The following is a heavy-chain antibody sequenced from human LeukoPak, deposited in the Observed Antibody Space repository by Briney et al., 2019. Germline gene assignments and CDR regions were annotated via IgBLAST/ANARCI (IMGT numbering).Heavy chain of an antibody. Sequence: GGSLRLSCAASGFTFSSYSMNWVRQAPGKGLEWVSSISSSSSYIYYADSVKGRFTISRDNAKNSLYLQMNSLRADDTAVYYCARGFDCSTASCSCMDVWGQGTTVTVSS. J-gene: IGHJ6*02. CDR1: GFTFSSYS. V-gene: IGHV3-21*04. CDR2: ISSSSSYI. D-gene: IGHD2-21*01. CDR3: ARGFDCSTASCSCMDV.